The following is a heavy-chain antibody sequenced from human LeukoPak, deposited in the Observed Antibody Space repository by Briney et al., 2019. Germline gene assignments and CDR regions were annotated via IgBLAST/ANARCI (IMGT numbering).Heavy chain of an antibody. J-gene: IGHJ4*02. CDR2: ISASGDYT. CDR1: GFTFSSYA. D-gene: IGHD3-9*01. Sequence: PGGSLRLSCAASGFTFSSYAMSWVRQAPGKGLEWVSAISASGDYTNYADSVKGRFTISRDSSKNTLYVQMNNLRAEDTAVYYCAKGVISTATYFSYFDYWGQGTLVTVSS. CDR3: AKGVISTATYFSYFDY. V-gene: IGHV3-23*01.